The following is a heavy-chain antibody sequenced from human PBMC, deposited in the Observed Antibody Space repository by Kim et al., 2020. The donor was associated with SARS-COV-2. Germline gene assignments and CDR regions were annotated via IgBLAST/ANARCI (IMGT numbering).Heavy chain of an antibody. V-gene: IGHV3-66*01. J-gene: IGHJ4*02. CDR3: ARVCPGGSGWNYYS. CDR2: IYSGGPT. D-gene: IGHD1-7*01. Sequence: GESRRLSCAASGFGVSNFYMSWVRQAPGKGLQWVSLIYSGGPTYYANSVKDRFTISRDISKNIIFLQMNRLRVDDTAIYYCARVCPGGSGWNYYSLGQGT. CDR1: GFGVSNFY.